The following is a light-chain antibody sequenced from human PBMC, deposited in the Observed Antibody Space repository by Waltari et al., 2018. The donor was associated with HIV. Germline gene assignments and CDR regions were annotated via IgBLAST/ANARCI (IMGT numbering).Light chain of an antibody. CDR2: EVN. V-gene: IGLV2-23*02. CDR3: CSYSDRRIYV. CDR1: SSDVGNYDL. J-gene: IGLJ1*01. Sequence: QSALTQPASVSGSLGQSITISCTGTSSDVGNYDLVSWYQQHPGKAPKIIIYEVNKRPPGASNRMSGSKSGNTASLTIPGLQAEDEADYYCCSYSDRRIYVFGSGTRVSAL.